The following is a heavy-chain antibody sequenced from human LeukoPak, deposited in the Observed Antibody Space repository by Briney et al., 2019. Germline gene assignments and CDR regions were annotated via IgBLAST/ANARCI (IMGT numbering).Heavy chain of an antibody. D-gene: IGHD2-2*01. V-gene: IGHV3-30*18. CDR2: ISYDGSNK. CDR3: AKVDCSSTSCYYGMDV. Sequence: GSLRLSCAASGFTFSSYGMHWVRQAPGKGLEWVAVISYDGSNKYYADSVKGRFTISRDNSKNTLYLQMNSLRAEDTAVYYCAKVDCSSTSCYYGMDVWGKGTTVTVSS. CDR1: GFTFSSYG. J-gene: IGHJ6*04.